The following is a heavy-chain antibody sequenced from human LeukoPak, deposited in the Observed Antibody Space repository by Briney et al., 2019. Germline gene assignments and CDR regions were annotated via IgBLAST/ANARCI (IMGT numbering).Heavy chain of an antibody. CDR3: ARVQSSSRYYYYYYMDV. Sequence: GGSLRLSCAASGFTFDDYGMSWVRQAPGKGLEWVSGINWNGGSTGYADSVKGRFTISRDNAKNSLYLQMNSLRAEDTALYYCARVQSSSRYYYYYYMDVWGKGTTVTVSS. CDR2: INWNGGST. V-gene: IGHV3-20*04. D-gene: IGHD6-13*01. CDR1: GFTFDDYG. J-gene: IGHJ6*03.